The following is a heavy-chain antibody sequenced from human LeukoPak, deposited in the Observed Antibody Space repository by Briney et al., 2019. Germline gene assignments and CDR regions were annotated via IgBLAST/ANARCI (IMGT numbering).Heavy chain of an antibody. Sequence: SETLSLTCTVSGGSISSSSYYWGWIRQPPGKGLEWIGSIYYSGSTYYNPSLKSRVTICEDTSNNQFPQKQSSVAADDTAVHYCARHNWNYQNWLDPWGQGTLVTVSS. CDR2: IYYSGST. CDR1: GGSISSSSYY. CDR3: ARHNWNYQNWLDP. V-gene: IGHV4-39*01. D-gene: IGHD1-7*01. J-gene: IGHJ5*02.